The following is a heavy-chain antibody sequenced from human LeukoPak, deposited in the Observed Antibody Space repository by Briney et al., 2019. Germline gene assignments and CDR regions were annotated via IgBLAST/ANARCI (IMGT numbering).Heavy chain of an antibody. V-gene: IGHV3-33*05. CDR2: LQYDGTEK. Sequence: GRSLRLSCTSSGFTFSTSGMHWVRQAPGKGLEWVGFLQYDGTEKYYADSVKGRFTISRDNSKNTLYLQMDSLRAEDTAVYYCARESSSIAIGTLDFWGQGTLVTVSS. J-gene: IGHJ4*02. CDR3: ARESSSIAIGTLDF. D-gene: IGHD6-13*01. CDR1: GFTFSTSG.